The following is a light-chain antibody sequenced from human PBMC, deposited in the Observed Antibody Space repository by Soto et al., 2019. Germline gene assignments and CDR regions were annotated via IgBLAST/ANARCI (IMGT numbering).Light chain of an antibody. V-gene: IGKV1-12*01. CDR3: QQAATFPLT. CDR2: GIS. CDR1: QAFGNF. J-gene: IGKJ4*01. Sequence: DIQMTQSPSSVSASVGDRVIITCRASQAFGNFLAWYQQKRGKAPKLLIYGISTLQGGVPSRFSGSESGTDFTLTISSVQPEDSATYYCQQAATFPLTFGGGTEVEIK.